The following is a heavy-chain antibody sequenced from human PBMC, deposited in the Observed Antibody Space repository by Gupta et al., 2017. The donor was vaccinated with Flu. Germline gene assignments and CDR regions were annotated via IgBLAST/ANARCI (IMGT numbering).Heavy chain of an antibody. J-gene: IGHJ4*02. D-gene: IGHD3-22*01. Sequence: VRQAPGKGLEWVANIKQDGSEKYNVDSVKGRVTISRDNAKNSLYLQMNSLRAEDTAVYDCARDTYDSSGYYFGTDYWGQGTRVTVSS. CDR3: ARDTYDSSGYYFGTDY. V-gene: IGHV3-7*01. CDR2: IKQDGSEK.